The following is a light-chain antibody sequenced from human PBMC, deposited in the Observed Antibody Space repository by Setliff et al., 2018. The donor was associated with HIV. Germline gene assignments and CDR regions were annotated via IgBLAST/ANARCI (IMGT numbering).Light chain of an antibody. Sequence: ALTQPPSVSGSPGQSVTISCTGTSSDVGYYNRVSWYQQPPGTVPRLMIYEVSSQPSGVPDRFSGSKSGNTASLTISGLQAEDEADYYCASRTAGSTPYVFGTGTKGTVL. V-gene: IGLV2-18*02. J-gene: IGLJ1*01. CDR3: ASRTAGSTPYV. CDR1: SSDVGYYNR. CDR2: EVS.